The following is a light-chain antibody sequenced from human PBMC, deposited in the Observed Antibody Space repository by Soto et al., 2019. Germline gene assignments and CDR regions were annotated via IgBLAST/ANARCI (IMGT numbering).Light chain of an antibody. J-gene: IGKJ2*01. V-gene: IGKV3-20*01. Sequence: EIVLTQSPGTLSLSPGERATLSCRATQTITNNFLAWYQQKPGQARRLLIYGASSRATGIPDRFSASGSGTDFTLTISSLQSEDFAVYYCQHYNYWPYTFGQGTKVDIK. CDR2: GAS. CDR3: QHYNYWPYT. CDR1: QTITNNF.